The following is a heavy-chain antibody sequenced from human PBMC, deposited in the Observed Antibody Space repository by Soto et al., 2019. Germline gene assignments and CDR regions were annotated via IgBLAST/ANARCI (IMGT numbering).Heavy chain of an antibody. J-gene: IGHJ4*02. CDR1: GFTFSSYG. V-gene: IGHV3-30*18. D-gene: IGHD4-17*01. Sequence: GGSLRLSCAASGFTFSSYGMHWVRQAPGKGLEWVAVISYDGSNKYYADSVKGRFTISRDNSRNTLYLQMNSLRAEDTAVYYCAKDPHYGDYYYFDYWGKGTLVTVSS. CDR2: ISYDGSNK. CDR3: AKDPHYGDYYYFDY.